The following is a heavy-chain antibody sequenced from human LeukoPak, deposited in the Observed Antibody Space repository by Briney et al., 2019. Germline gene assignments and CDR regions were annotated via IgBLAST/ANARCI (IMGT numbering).Heavy chain of an antibody. V-gene: IGHV4-61*02. D-gene: IGHD3-22*01. CDR2: IYTSGST. CDR3: ASTYYYDSSGYYHFDY. Sequence: PSETLSLTCTVSGGSISSSTYYWSWIRQPAGKGLEWIGRIYTSGSTNYNPSLKSRVTMSVDTSKNQFSLKLSSVTAADTAVYYCASTYYYDSSGYYHFDYWGQGTLVTVSS. CDR1: GGSISSSTYY. J-gene: IGHJ4*02.